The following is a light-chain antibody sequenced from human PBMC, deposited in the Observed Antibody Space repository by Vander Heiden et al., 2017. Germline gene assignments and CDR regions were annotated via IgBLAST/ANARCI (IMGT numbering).Light chain of an antibody. CDR2: DDS. V-gene: IGLV3-21*02. J-gene: IGLJ2*01. CDR1: NIGSKS. Sequence: SYLLTQPPPVSVAPPQTARITFGGNNIGSKSVHWYQQKPGQAPVLVVYDDSDRPSGIPERFSASNSGNTATLTISRVEAGDEADYYCQVWDSASDHPVIFGGGTKLTVL. CDR3: QVWDSASDHPVI.